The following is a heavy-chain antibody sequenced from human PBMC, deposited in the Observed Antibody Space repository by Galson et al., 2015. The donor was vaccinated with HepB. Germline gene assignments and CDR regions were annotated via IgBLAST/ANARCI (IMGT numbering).Heavy chain of an antibody. Sequence: SVKVSCKASGYTFTSYAMHWVRQAPGQRLEWMGWINAGNGNTKYSQKFQGRVTITRDTSASTAYMELSSLRSEDTAVYYCARGSRFCTSCSKSPTKSPYYYYYYGMDVWGQGTTVTVSS. D-gene: IGHD2-2*01. CDR3: ARGSRFCTSCSKSPTKSPYYYYYYGMDV. J-gene: IGHJ6*02. V-gene: IGHV1-3*01. CDR2: INAGNGNT. CDR1: GYTFTSYA.